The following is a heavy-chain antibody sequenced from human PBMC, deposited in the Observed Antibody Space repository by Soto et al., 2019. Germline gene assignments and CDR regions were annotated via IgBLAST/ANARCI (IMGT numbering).Heavy chain of an antibody. V-gene: IGHV4-34*01. CDR2: INHSGST. CDR3: ARDYGDFHFDY. J-gene: IGHJ4*02. Sequence: SETLSLTCAVYGGPFSAYSWSWIRQPPGKGLEWIGEINHSGSTNYNPSLKSRVTISVDTSKNQFSLKLSSVTAADTAVSYCARDYGDFHFDYWGQGTLVTVSS. D-gene: IGHD4-17*01. CDR1: GGPFSAYS.